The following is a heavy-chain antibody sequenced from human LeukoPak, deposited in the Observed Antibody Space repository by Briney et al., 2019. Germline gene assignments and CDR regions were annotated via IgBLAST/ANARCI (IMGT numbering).Heavy chain of an antibody. J-gene: IGHJ4*02. CDR3: ARRAYSSGWYLFDY. V-gene: IGHV4-59*08. D-gene: IGHD6-19*01. CDR2: IYYSGST. CDR1: GGSISSYY. Sequence: SETLSLTCTVSGGSISSYYWSWIRQPPGKGLEWIGYIYYSGSTNYNPSLKSRVTISVDASKNQFSLKLSSVTAADTAVYYCARRAYSSGWYLFDYWGQGTLVTVSS.